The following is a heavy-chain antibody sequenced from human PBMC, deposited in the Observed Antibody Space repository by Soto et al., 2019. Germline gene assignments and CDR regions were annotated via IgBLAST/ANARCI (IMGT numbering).Heavy chain of an antibody. CDR2: IYSGGST. D-gene: IGHD6-13*01. CDR3: ARGIAAAGALYDY. V-gene: IGHV3-53*01. CDR1: GFTVSSNY. J-gene: IGHJ4*02. Sequence: GGSLRLSCAASGFTVSSNYMSWVRQAPGKGLEWVSVIYSGGSTYYADSVKGRFTISRDNSKNTLYLQMNSLRAEDTAVYYCARGIAAAGALYDYWGQGTLVTVPQ.